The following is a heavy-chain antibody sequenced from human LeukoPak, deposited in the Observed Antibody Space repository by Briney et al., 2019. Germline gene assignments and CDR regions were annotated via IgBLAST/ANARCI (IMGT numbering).Heavy chain of an antibody. Sequence: GGSLRLSCAVAGLTLSNYGVSWVRQAPGKGLEWVAGISGSGGGTNYADSVKGRFTISRDNPRNTLYLQMNSLRAEDTAVYFCAKRGVVIRVILVGFHKEAYYFDSWGQGALVTVSS. J-gene: IGHJ4*02. D-gene: IGHD3-22*01. CDR3: AKRGVVIRVILVGFHKEAYYFDS. CDR2: ISGSGGGT. CDR1: GLTLSNYG. V-gene: IGHV3-23*01.